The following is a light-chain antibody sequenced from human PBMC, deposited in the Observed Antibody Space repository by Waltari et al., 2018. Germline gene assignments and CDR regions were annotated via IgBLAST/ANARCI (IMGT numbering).Light chain of an antibody. CDR1: SSDVGNYDV. V-gene: IGLV2-23*02. J-gene: IGLJ3*02. CDR2: EVS. CDR3: CSFAESDTWV. Sequence: QSALTQTASVSGSPGQSITISCTGVSSDVGNYDVVSWYQKHPDKPPTLIVYEVSKRPSVVSARLSGAKSGHTASLTISGLQAEDEDDYYCCSFAESDTWVFGGGTKVTVL.